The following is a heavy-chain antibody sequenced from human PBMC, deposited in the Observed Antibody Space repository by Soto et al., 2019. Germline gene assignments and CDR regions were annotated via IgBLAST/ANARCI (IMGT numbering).Heavy chain of an antibody. CDR2: LSYDGSDK. J-gene: IGHJ4*02. V-gene: IGHV3-30-3*01. D-gene: IGHD4-17*01. CDR1: GFTFSSYA. Sequence: QVQLVESGVGVVQPGRSLRLSCAASGFTFSSYAMHWVRQAPGKGLEWVAVLSYDGSDKYYADSVKGRFTISRDNSKNTLYLQMNSLRAEDTAVYYCATVTSFAYWGQGTLVTVSS. CDR3: ATVTSFAY.